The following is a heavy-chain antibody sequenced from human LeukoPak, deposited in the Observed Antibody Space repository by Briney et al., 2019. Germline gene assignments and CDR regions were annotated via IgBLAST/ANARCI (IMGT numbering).Heavy chain of an antibody. V-gene: IGHV3-7*01. CDR3: SRGGSGSYYYYYYGMDV. Sequence: GGSLRLSCAASGFTFSSYWMSWVRQAPGKGLEWVANIKQDGSEKYYVDSVKGRFTISRDNAKNSLYLQMDSLRAEDTAVYYCSRGGSGSYYYYYYGMDVWGQGTTVTVSS. CDR1: GFTFSSYW. J-gene: IGHJ6*02. D-gene: IGHD3-10*01. CDR2: IKQDGSEK.